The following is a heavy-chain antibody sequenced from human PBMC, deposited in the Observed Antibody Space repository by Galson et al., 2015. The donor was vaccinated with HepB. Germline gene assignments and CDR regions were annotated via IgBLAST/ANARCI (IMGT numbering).Heavy chain of an antibody. Sequence: SLRLSCAASGFTFSSYAMHWVRQAPGKGLEYVSAISSNGGSTYYADSVKGRFTISRDNSKNTLYLQMSSLRAEDTAVYYCVKDGEGYGSGSYYPDYWGQGTLVTVSS. D-gene: IGHD3-10*01. CDR2: ISSNGGST. CDR1: GFTFSSYA. V-gene: IGHV3-64D*06. CDR3: VKDGEGYGSGSYYPDY. J-gene: IGHJ4*02.